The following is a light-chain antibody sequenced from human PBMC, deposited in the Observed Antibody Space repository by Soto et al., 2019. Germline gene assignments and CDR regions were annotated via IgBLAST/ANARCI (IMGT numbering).Light chain of an antibody. CDR2: ATS. CDR3: QQSYSTPPEKT. Sequence: DIQMTQSPSSLSASVGDRVTITCRTSQSISSYLNWYQQKPGKAPKFLIYATSSLQSGVPSRFSGSGSGTDFTLTISSLQPEDFATYYCQQSYSTPPEKTFGQGTKLEIK. V-gene: IGKV1-39*01. CDR1: QSISSY. J-gene: IGKJ2*01.